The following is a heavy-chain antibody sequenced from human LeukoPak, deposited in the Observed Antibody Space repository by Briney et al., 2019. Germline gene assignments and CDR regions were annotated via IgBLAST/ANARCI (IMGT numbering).Heavy chain of an antibody. V-gene: IGHV3-11*01. D-gene: IGHD5-12*01. CDR1: GFTFDDYD. CDR2: ISSSGSSI. J-gene: IGHJ4*02. CDR3: ARDPGSGYEEHFDY. Sequence: GGSLRLSCAASGFTFDDYDMNWVRQAPGKGLEWVSYISSSGSSIYYADSVKGRFTISRDNAKDSLYLQMNSLRAEDTAVYYCARDPGSGYEEHFDYWGQGTLVTVSS.